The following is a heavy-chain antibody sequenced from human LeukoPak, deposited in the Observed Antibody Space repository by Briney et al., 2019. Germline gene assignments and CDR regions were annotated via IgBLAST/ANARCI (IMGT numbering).Heavy chain of an antibody. CDR1: GGTFSSYA. J-gene: IGHJ4*02. V-gene: IGHV1-18*01. D-gene: IGHD2-15*01. CDR3: ARGRSGYCSGGSCFGEFDY. Sequence: ASVKVSCKASGGTFSSYAISWVRQAPGQGLEWMGWISAYNGNTNYAQKLQGRVTMTTDTSTSTAYMELSSLRSEDTAVYYCARGRSGYCSGGSCFGEFDYWGQGTLVTVPS. CDR2: ISAYNGNT.